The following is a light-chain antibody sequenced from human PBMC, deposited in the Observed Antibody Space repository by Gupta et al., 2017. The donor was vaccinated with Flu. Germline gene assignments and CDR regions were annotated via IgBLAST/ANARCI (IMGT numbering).Light chain of an antibody. J-gene: IGLJ2*01. V-gene: IGLV1-47*01. CDR3: AAWDDSLSGC. CDR2: NYN. CDR1: GATIGTYS. Sequence: GTGATIGTYSVFWYHQCPGSAPTLHIYNYNQRPSGVPDRFSGSKSAPSASLATSDLRPVDEADYYCAAWDDSLSGCFGGGTRLTVL.